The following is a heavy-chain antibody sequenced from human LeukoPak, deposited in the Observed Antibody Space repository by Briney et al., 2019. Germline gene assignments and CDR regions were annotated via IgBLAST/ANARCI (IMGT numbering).Heavy chain of an antibody. CDR1: GFTVSSNY. V-gene: IGHV4-59*08. D-gene: IGHD5-24*01. J-gene: IGHJ4*02. CDR2: IYYRGNT. Sequence: GSLRLSCAASGFTVSSNYMSWIRQPPGKGLEWIGYIYYRGNTNSNPSLKSRVTISVDTSKNQFSLKLSSVTAADTAVYYCARHVREGYNYLDYWGQGTLVTVSS. CDR3: ARHVREGYNYLDY.